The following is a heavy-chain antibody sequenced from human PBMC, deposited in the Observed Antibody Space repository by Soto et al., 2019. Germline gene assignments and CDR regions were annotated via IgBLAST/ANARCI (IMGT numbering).Heavy chain of an antibody. CDR1: GFTFDDYA. CDR2: ISWNSGSI. V-gene: IGHV3-9*01. D-gene: IGHD3-22*01. J-gene: IGHJ4*02. CDR3: AKDRTYYYDSSGSYLGY. Sequence: EVPLVESGGGLVQPGRSLRLSCAASGFTFDDYAMHWVRQAPGKGLEWVSGISWNSGSIGYADSVKGRFTISRDNAKNSLYLQMNSLRAEDTALYYCAKDRTYYYDSSGSYLGYWGQGTLVTVSS.